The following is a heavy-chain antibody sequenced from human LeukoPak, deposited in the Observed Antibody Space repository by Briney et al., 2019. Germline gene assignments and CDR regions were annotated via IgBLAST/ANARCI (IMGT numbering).Heavy chain of an antibody. CDR2: IHYSGRT. J-gene: IGHJ6*04. V-gene: IGHV4-31*03. CDR3: ARELRYSTNYSYYYGMDV. Sequence: SQTLSLTCSVSGGSISSGGYYWSWIRQHPGKDLEWIGYIHYSGRTYYNPSLKSRVMVSVDTSKNQFSLRLSSVTAADTAVYYCARELRYSTNYSYYYGMDVWGKGTTVTVSS. CDR1: GGSISSGGYY. D-gene: IGHD3-9*01.